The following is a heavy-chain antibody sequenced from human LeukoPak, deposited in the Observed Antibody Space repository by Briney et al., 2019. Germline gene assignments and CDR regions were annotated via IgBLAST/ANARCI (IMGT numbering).Heavy chain of an antibody. CDR2: MNPNSGNT. D-gene: IGHD6-13*01. J-gene: IGHJ4*02. CDR1: GYAFTSYD. CDR3: AAGIAAAGTFY. Sequence: ASVKVSCKASGYAFTSYDINWVRQATGQGLEWMGWMNPNSGNTGYAQKFQGRVTMTRHTTISTAYMELSSLRSEDTAVYYCAAGIAAAGTFYWGQGTLVTVSS. V-gene: IGHV1-8*01.